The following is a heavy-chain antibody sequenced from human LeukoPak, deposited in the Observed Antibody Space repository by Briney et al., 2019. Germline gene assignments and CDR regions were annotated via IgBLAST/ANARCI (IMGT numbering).Heavy chain of an antibody. CDR3: ARGFQQMATITGFNL. D-gene: IGHD5-24*01. Sequence: KPSETLSLTCAVSGVSISSSNWWHWVRQPPGKGLEWIGEIYHSGSTNYNPSLKSRLTISIDMSKNQFSLILNSVTAADTAVYYCARGFQQMATITGFNLWGQGILVTVSS. J-gene: IGHJ5*02. CDR2: IYHSGST. CDR1: GVSISSSNW. V-gene: IGHV4-4*02.